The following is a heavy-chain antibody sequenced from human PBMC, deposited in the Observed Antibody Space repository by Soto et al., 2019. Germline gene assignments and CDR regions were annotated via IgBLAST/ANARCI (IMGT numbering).Heavy chain of an antibody. CDR2: INDNGGST. CDR1: GFIFSSYA. J-gene: IGHJ4*02. CDR3: ANELPVWSIVYYFDH. V-gene: IGHV3-23*01. Sequence: EVELLESGGGSVQPGGSLRLSCAASGFIFSSYAMSWVRQAPGKGLEWVAAINDNGGSTYYADSVKGRFTISRDNSENTLHLQMDNLRAEETAVYYCANELPVWSIVYYFDHWGQGNLVTVSS. D-gene: IGHD3-10*01.